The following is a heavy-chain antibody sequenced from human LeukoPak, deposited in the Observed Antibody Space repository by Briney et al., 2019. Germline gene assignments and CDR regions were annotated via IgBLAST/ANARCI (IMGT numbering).Heavy chain of an antibody. CDR3: ARGLRRWLRDHFDY. D-gene: IGHD5-12*01. CDR1: GGSFSGYY. CDR2: INHSGST. V-gene: IGHV4-34*01. J-gene: IGHJ4*02. Sequence: SETLSLTCAVYGGSFSGYYWSWIRQPPGKGLEWIGEINHSGSTNYNPSPKSRVTISVDTSKNQFSLKLSPVTAADTAVYYCARGLRRWLRDHFDYWGQGTLVTVSS.